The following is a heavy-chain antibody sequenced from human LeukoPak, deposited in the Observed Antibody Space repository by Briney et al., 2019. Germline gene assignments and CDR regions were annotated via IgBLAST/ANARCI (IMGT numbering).Heavy chain of an antibody. CDR3: ARDYGCEYYYYGMDV. D-gene: IGHD3-10*01. CDR2: ISYDGSNK. V-gene: IGHV3-30*04. Sequence: GRSLRLSCAASGFTFSSYAMHWVRRAPGKGLEWVAVISYDGSNKYYADSVKGRFTISRDNSKNTLYLQMNSLRAEDTAVYYCARDYGCEYYYYGMDVWGQGTTVTVSS. CDR1: GFTFSSYA. J-gene: IGHJ6*02.